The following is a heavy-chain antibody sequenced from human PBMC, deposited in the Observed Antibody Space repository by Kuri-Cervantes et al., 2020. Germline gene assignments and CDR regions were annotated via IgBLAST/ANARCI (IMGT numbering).Heavy chain of an antibody. Sequence: SVKVSCKASGGTFSSYAISWVRQAPGQGLEWMGGIIPIFGTANYAQKFQGRVTITTDESTSTAYMELSSLRSEDTAVHYCARVGTGSGSYYFIDYWGQGTLVTVSS. CDR2: IIPIFGTA. CDR1: GGTFSSYA. D-gene: IGHD3-10*01. V-gene: IGHV1-69*05. CDR3: ARVGTGSGSYYFIDY. J-gene: IGHJ4*02.